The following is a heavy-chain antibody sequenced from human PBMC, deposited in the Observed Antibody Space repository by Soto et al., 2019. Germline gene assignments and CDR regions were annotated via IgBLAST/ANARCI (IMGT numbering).Heavy chain of an antibody. J-gene: IGHJ6*02. Sequence: SETLSLTCTVSGGSISSGDYYWSWIRQPPGKGMEWIGYIYYSGSTYYNPSLKSRVTISVDTSKNQFSLKLSSVTAADTAVYYCARDREVRGATYYYYGMDVWGQGTTVTVSS. CDR2: IYYSGST. V-gene: IGHV4-30-4*01. D-gene: IGHD3-10*01. CDR3: ARDREVRGATYYYYGMDV. CDR1: GGSISSGDYY.